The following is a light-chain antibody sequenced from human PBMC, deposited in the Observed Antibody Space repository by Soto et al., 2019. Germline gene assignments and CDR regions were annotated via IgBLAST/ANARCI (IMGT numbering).Light chain of an antibody. CDR2: GAS. V-gene: IGKV3-15*01. CDR1: QSAGSN. J-gene: IGKJ2*01. CDR3: QQYGTSPPYT. Sequence: EIVMTQSPVTLSVSPGERATLSCRASQSAGSNLAWYQQKPGQAPRLLIYGASTRATGVPARFSGSGSGTDFTLTISSLQSEDFAVYYCQQYGTSPPYTFGQGTKLEIK.